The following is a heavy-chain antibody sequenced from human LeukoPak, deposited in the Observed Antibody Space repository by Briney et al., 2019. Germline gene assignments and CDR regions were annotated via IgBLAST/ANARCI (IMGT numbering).Heavy chain of an antibody. V-gene: IGHV4-39*01. D-gene: IGHD3-3*01. CDR2: IYYSGST. J-gene: IGHJ4*02. CDR3: TRHGANDFWSGYYPHFDY. Sequence: PSETLSLTCTVSGGSISSSSYYWGWIRQPPGKGLEWIGSIYYSGSTYYNPSLKSRVTISVDTSKNQFSLKLSSVTAADTAVYYCTRHGANDFWSGYYPHFDYWGQGTLVTASS. CDR1: GGSISSSSYY.